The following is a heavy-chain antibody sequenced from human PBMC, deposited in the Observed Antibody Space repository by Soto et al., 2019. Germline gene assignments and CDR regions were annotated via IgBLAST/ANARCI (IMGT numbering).Heavy chain of an antibody. Sequence: SVKVSCKASGGTFSSYAISWVRQAPGQGLEWMGGIIPIFGTANYAQKFQGRVTITADESTSTAYMELSSLRSEDTAVYYCARGKYYDFWSGYYTGMTWFDPWGQGTLVTVPQ. CDR1: GGTFSSYA. CDR3: ARGKYYDFWSGYYTGMTWFDP. V-gene: IGHV1-69*13. CDR2: IIPIFGTA. D-gene: IGHD3-3*01. J-gene: IGHJ5*02.